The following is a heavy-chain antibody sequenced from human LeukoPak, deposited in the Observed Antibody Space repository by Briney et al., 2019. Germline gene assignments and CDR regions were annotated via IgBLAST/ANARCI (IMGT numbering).Heavy chain of an antibody. Sequence: GGSLRLSCEASGFTFNNFGMHWVRQAQGKGLEWVAFIGYDKSKKYYADSVKGRFTISRDNAKNTLYLQMNSLRAEDTAVYYCASLSSGGFDYWGQGTLVTVSS. J-gene: IGHJ4*02. D-gene: IGHD6-25*01. V-gene: IGHV3-30*02. CDR3: ASLSSGGFDY. CDR2: IGYDKSKK. CDR1: GFTFNNFG.